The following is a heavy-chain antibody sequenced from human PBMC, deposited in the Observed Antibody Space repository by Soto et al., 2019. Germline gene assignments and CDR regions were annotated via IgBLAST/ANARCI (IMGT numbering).Heavy chain of an antibody. D-gene: IGHD1-26*01. CDR3: AREGATIYYYYGMDV. CDR1: GDSVSSGSYY. J-gene: IGHJ6*02. V-gene: IGHV4-61*01. CDR2: IYYSGST. Sequence: PSETLSLTCTVSGDSVSSGSYYWSWIRQPPGKGLEWIGYIYYSGSTNYNPSLKSRVTISVDTSKNQFSLKLSSVTAADTAVYYCAREGATIYYYYGMDVWGQGTTVTVSS.